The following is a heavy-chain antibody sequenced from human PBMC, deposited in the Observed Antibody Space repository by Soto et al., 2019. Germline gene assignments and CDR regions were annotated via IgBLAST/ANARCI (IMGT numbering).Heavy chain of an antibody. V-gene: IGHV3-7*01. J-gene: IGHJ4*02. D-gene: IGHD6-19*01. Sequence: GGSLRLSCAASGFTFSSYWMSWVRQAPGKGLEWVANIKQDGSEKYYVDSVKGRFTISRDNAKNSLYLQMNSLRAEDTAVYYCARSPSGWYYYFDYWGQGTLVTVSS. CDR2: IKQDGSEK. CDR3: ARSPSGWYYYFDY. CDR1: GFTFSSYW.